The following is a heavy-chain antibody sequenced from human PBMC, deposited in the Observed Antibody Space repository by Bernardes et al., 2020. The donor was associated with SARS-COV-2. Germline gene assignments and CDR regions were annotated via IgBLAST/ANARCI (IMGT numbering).Heavy chain of an antibody. D-gene: IGHD3-3*01. CDR3: ARGVVGVANPGSLNKKDRYFDY. V-gene: IGHV4-34*01. CDR1: GGSFSGYY. J-gene: IGHJ4*02. Sequence: SETLSLTCAVYGGSFSGYYWSWIRQPPGKGLEWIGEINHSGSTNYNPSLKSRVTISVDTSKNQFSLKLSSVTAADTAVYYCARGVVGVANPGSLNKKDRYFDYWGQGTLVTVSS. CDR2: INHSGST.